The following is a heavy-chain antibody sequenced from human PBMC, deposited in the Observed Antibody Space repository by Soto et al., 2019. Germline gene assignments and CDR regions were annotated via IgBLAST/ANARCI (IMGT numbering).Heavy chain of an antibody. CDR1: GASISAYA. CDR2: LYSSGNT. V-gene: IGHV4-4*07. D-gene: IGHD6-19*01. Sequence: SETLSLTCTVSGASISAYAWSWIRQPAGKGLEWIGRLYSSGNTNYNPSFKSRLTVSADTSKNQFSLKLSSVTAADTAVYYCARGPYSSGWYVVDYWGQGTLVTVSS. J-gene: IGHJ4*02. CDR3: ARGPYSSGWYVVDY.